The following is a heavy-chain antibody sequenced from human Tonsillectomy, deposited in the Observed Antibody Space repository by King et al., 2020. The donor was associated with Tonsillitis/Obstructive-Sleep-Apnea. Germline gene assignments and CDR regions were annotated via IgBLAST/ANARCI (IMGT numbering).Heavy chain of an antibody. CDR1: GGSVSSSDYY. D-gene: IGHD4-17*01. V-gene: IGHV4-39*01. Sequence: MQLQESGPGLVKPSETLSLTCTVSGGSVSSSDYYWGWIRQPPGKGLEWIGTIYYDGTTYYNPPLKSRVTISVAPSKNQFSLNLNSVTAADAAVYYCAGHAGDTSWGDFFYYMDVWGKGTPVTVSS. CDR2: IYYDGTT. CDR3: AGHAGDTSWGDFFYYMDV. J-gene: IGHJ6*03.